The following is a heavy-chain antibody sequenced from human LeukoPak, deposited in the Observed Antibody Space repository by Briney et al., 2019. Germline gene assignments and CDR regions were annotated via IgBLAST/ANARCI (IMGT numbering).Heavy chain of an antibody. CDR2: ISNSDGSS. Sequence: GGSLRLSCAASGFAFNIFTMNWVRHAPGKRLEWVSSISNSDGSSHYADFVKGRFTISRDNSKNTLHLQMNSLRAEDTAVYYCAKSLGVGGYTRYKGFDQWGQGTLVTVSS. D-gene: IGHD3-16*02. V-gene: IGHV3-23*01. CDR3: AKSLGVGGYTRYKGFDQ. CDR1: GFAFNIFT. J-gene: IGHJ4*02.